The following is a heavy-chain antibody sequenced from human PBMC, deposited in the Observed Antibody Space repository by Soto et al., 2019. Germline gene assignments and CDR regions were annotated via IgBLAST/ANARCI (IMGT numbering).Heavy chain of an antibody. CDR1: GYTFTGYY. Sequence: GASVKVSCKASGYTFTGYYMHWVRQAPGQGLEWMGWINPNSGGTNYAQKFQGWVTMTRDTSISTAYMELSRLRSDDTAVYYCAREGPIFGVVIIRYFDYWGKGTLVTVSS. CDR3: AREGPIFGVVIIRYFDY. V-gene: IGHV1-2*04. J-gene: IGHJ4*02. D-gene: IGHD3-3*01. CDR2: INPNSGGT.